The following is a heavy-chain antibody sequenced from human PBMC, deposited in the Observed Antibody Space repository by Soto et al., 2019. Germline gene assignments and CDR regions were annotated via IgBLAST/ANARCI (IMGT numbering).Heavy chain of an antibody. CDR1: GGTFSSYT. V-gene: IGHV1-69*02. D-gene: IGHD2-15*01. J-gene: IGHJ6*02. CDR2: IIPILGIA. Sequence: QVQLVQSGAEVKKPGSSVKVSCKASGGTFSSYTISWVRQAPGQGLEWMGRIIPILGIANYAQKFQGRVTITADKATSTAYMELSSLRSEDTAVYYWARGPEDTGMDVWGQGTTVTVSS. CDR3: ARGPEDTGMDV.